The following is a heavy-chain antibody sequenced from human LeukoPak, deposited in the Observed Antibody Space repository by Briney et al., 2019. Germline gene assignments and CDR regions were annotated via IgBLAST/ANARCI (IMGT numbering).Heavy chain of an antibody. D-gene: IGHD7-27*01. CDR2: ITGSSTWT. CDR3: ARELVSLGTGYFDL. V-gene: IGHV3-23*01. Sequence: PGGSLRLSCEASGFTFRTYGMTWVRQAPGKGLDWVSGITGSSTWTYYADSVRGRFTISRDNSKNTLHLQMNNLTADDTAIYYCARELVSLGTGYFDLWGRGTLVTVSS. J-gene: IGHJ2*01. CDR1: GFTFRTYG.